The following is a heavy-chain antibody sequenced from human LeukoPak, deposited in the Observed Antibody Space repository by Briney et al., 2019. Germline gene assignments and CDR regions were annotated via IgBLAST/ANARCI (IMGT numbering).Heavy chain of an antibody. CDR3: ARGVVGATTTPNYFDY. D-gene: IGHD1-26*01. Sequence: GSLRLSCAASGFTFSDYYMSWIRQPPGKGLEWIGEINHSGSTNYNPSLKSRVTISVDTSKNQFSLKLSSVTAADTAVYYCARGVVGATTTPNYFDYWGQGTLVTVSS. V-gene: IGHV4-34*01. CDR2: INHSGST. CDR1: GFTFSDYY. J-gene: IGHJ4*02.